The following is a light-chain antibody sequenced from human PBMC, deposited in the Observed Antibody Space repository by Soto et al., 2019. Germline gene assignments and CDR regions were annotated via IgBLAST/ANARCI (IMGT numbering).Light chain of an antibody. CDR3: SSYTSSSTLV. CDR2: DVT. V-gene: IGLV2-14*01. Sequence: QSVLTQPASVSGSPGQSSTIPCTGTSSDVGGYNFVSWYQQHPGKAPKIMIYDVTNRPSGVSNRFSGSMSGNTAYRTISGLQAEDEADYYCSSYTSSSTLVFGTGTKLTVL. CDR1: SSDVGGYNF. J-gene: IGLJ1*01.